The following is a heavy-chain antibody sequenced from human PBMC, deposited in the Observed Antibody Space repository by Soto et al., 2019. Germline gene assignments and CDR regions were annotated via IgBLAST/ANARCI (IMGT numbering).Heavy chain of an antibody. J-gene: IGHJ5*02. CDR2: IGTAGDT. Sequence: EVQLVESGGGLVQPGGSLRLSCAASGFTFSSYDMHWVRQATGKGLEWVSAIGTAGDTYYPGSVKGRFTISRENAKNSLYLQMNSLRAEDTAVYYCARASSGGSGSYWFDTWGQGTLVTVSS. D-gene: IGHD3-10*01. CDR1: GFTFSSYD. V-gene: IGHV3-13*01. CDR3: ARASSGGSGSYWFDT.